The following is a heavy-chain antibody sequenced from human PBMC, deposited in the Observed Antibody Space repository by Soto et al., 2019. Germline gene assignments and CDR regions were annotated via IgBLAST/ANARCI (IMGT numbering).Heavy chain of an antibody. CDR3: AKDLADGYLTDEITIDS. D-gene: IGHD5-12*01. CDR2: ISASGGTT. Sequence: GGSLRLSCVASGFTFSTYGMNWVRQVPGKGLEWVAGISASGGTTYYAESVKGRFTISRDKSKNTLYMQMNSLRGDDTAIYYCAKDLADGYLTDEITIDSWGKAPLVNV. CDR1: GFTFSTYG. J-gene: IGHJ4*02. V-gene: IGHV3-23*01.